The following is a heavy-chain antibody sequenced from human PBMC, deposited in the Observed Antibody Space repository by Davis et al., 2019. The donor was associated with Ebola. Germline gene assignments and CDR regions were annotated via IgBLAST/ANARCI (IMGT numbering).Heavy chain of an antibody. D-gene: IGHD5-12*01. CDR1: GDSVSINSAG. CDR2: TYYNSKWYS. J-gene: IGHJ4*02. CDR3: ARGWLRTGLDS. Sequence: HSQTLSLTCDISGDSVSINSAGWNWIRQSPSRGLEWLGRTYYNSKWYSDYAASVKGRITINPDTSGNQFYLQLNSVTPDDTAVYYCARGWLRTGLDSWGQGTLVIVSS. V-gene: IGHV6-1*01.